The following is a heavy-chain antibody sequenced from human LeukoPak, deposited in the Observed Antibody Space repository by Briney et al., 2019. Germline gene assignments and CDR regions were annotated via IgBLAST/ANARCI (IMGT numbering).Heavy chain of an antibody. CDR1: GFTFSSYS. CDR2: ISVSGGTT. V-gene: IGHV3-23*01. D-gene: IGHD6-13*01. CDR3: ANGQQLGY. J-gene: IGHJ4*02. Sequence: PGGSLRLSCAASGFTFSSYSMSWVRQAPGKGLEWVSTISVSGGTTYYADSVKGRFTISRDNSQNTLYLQINSLRAEDTAVYYCANGQQLGYWGQGTLVTVSS.